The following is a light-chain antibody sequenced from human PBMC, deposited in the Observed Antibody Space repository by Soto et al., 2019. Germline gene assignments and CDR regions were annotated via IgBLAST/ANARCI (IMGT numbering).Light chain of an antibody. V-gene: IGKV3-20*01. CDR2: GAS. Sequence: EIVLTQSPGTLSLSPGERATLSCRASQSVSSSYLAWYQQKPGQAPRLLIYGASSRATGIPDRFSGSGSGTDCTLTISRLEPEDCAVYYCQQYGSSPPFTYGPGTKLDIK. J-gene: IGKJ3*01. CDR1: QSVSSSY. CDR3: QQYGSSPPFT.